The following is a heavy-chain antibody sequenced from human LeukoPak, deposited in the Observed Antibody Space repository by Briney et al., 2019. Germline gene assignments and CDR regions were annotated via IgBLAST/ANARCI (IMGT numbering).Heavy chain of an antibody. Sequence: GGSLRLSCAASGFTFDDYAMHWVRQAPGKGLEWVAVIWYDGSNKYYADSVKGRFTISRDNSKNTLYLQMNSLRAEDTAVYYCARGYGDKATNLYYYYGMDVWGQGTTVTVSS. J-gene: IGHJ6*02. D-gene: IGHD4-17*01. CDR1: GFTFDDYA. CDR2: IWYDGSNK. CDR3: ARGYGDKATNLYYYYGMDV. V-gene: IGHV3-33*08.